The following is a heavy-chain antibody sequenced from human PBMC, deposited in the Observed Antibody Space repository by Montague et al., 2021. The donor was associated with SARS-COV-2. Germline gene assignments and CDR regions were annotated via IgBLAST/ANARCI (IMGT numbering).Heavy chain of an antibody. CDR3: ARGNRIAVAGTDFDY. CDR1: GGSISTSPYF. D-gene: IGHD6-19*01. J-gene: IGHJ4*02. V-gene: IGHV4-39*07. CDR2: IYYSGST. Sequence: SETRSLTCTVSGGSISTSPYFWGWIRQPPGKGLEWIGSIYYSGSTYYNPSLKSRVAISIDTSENQFSLKLSSVTAADTAVYYCARGNRIAVAGTDFDYWGQGTLVTVSS.